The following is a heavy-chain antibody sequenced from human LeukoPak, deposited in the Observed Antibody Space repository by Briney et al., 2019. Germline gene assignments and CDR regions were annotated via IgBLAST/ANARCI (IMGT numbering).Heavy chain of an antibody. Sequence: GGSLRLSCADSGFTFSPYAMNWVCQAPGKGLEWGSGISGNGGSTHYADSVKGRFTISRDNSHNTLYLQMHSLRVDDTAVYFCARAKMGTPVPISYYYYAMDVWGQGTTVSVSS. J-gene: IGHJ6*02. D-gene: IGHD6-19*01. CDR3: ARAKMGTPVPISYYYYAMDV. CDR2: ISGNGGST. V-gene: IGHV3-23*01. CDR1: GFTFSPYA.